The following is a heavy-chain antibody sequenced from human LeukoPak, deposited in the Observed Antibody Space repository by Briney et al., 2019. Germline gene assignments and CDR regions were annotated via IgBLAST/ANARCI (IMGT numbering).Heavy chain of an antibody. CDR3: ARDLSRLLGDYYYYYYMDV. J-gene: IGHJ6*03. Sequence: ASVKVSCKASGYTFTSYAMNWVRQAPGQGLEWMGWINPNSGGTNYAQKFQGRVTMTRDTSISTAYMELSRLRSDDTAVYYCARDLSRLLGDYYYYYYMDVWGKGTTVTISS. CDR2: INPNSGGT. CDR1: GYTFTSYA. D-gene: IGHD1-26*01. V-gene: IGHV1-2*02.